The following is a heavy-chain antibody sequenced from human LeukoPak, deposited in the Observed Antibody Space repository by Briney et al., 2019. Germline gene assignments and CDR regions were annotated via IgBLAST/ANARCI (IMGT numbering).Heavy chain of an antibody. D-gene: IGHD3-22*01. V-gene: IGHV3-48*03. Sequence: PGGSLRLSCAASGFTFSSYEMNWVRQAPGKGLEWVSYISRSGSTIYYADSVKGRFTISRDNAKNSLYLQMNSLRAEDTAVYYCARGENMIAHAFDIWGQGTMVTVSS. CDR3: ARGENMIAHAFDI. CDR2: ISRSGSTI. CDR1: GFTFSSYE. J-gene: IGHJ3*02.